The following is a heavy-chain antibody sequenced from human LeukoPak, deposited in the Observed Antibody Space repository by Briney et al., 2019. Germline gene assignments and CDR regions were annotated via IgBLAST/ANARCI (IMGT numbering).Heavy chain of an antibody. CDR1: GGSISSSSYY. J-gene: IGHJ4*02. V-gene: IGHV4-61*01. Sequence: PSETLSLTCTVSGGSISSSSYYWSWIRQPPGKGLEWIGYIYYSGSTNYNPSLKSRVTISVDTSKNQFSLKLSSVTAADTAVYYCARGPELLWFGTLTRDRYYFDYWGQGTLVTVSS. CDR3: ARGPELLWFGTLTRDRYYFDY. D-gene: IGHD3-10*01. CDR2: IYYSGST.